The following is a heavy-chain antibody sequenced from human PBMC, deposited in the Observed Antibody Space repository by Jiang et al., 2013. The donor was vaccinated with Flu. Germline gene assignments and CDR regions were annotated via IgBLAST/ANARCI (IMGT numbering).Heavy chain of an antibody. D-gene: IGHD6-13*01. CDR2: IYSGGST. V-gene: IGHV3-53*04. Sequence: QLLESGGGLVQPEGSLRLSCAASGLTVSSNYMSWVRQAPGKGLEWVSVIYSGGSTYYADSVKGRFTISRHNSKNTLYLQMNSLRAEDTAVYYCAREEAAARGRFDLWGRGTLVTVSS. CDR1: GLTVSSNY. CDR3: AREEAAARGRFDL. J-gene: IGHJ2*01.